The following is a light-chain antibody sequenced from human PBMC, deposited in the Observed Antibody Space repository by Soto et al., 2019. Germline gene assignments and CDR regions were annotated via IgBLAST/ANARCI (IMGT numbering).Light chain of an antibody. CDR3: QQYYSTPPT. V-gene: IGKV4-1*01. J-gene: IGKJ4*01. CDR2: WAS. CDR1: QSVFYSSNTRNY. Sequence: DIVMTQSPESLAVSLGERASINCKSSQSVFYSSNTRNYLAWYQQKLGQPPKLLIYWASTRESGVPDRFSGSGSGTDFTLTISSLQAGDVAVYYCQQYYSTPPTFGGGTKVEIK.